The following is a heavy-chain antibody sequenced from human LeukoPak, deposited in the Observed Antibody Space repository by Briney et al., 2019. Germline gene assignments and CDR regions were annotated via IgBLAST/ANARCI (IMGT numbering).Heavy chain of an antibody. CDR3: ARVKTTMIVATRAFDI. J-gene: IGHJ3*02. Sequence: PSETLSLTCAVYGGSFSGYYWSWIRQSPGKGLEWIGEIYHSGSTNSNPSLKSRVTISVDASKNQFSLKLSSVTAAGTAVYYCARVKTTMIVATRAFDIWGQGTMVTVSS. V-gene: IGHV4-34*01. CDR2: IYHSGST. D-gene: IGHD3-22*01. CDR1: GGSFSGYY.